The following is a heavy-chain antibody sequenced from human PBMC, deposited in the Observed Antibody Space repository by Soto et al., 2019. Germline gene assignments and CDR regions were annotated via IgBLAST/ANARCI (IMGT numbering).Heavy chain of an antibody. CDR2: INPNSGGT. J-gene: IGHJ6*02. D-gene: IGHD6-6*01. Sequence: ASVKVSCKASGYTFTGYYMHWVRQAPGQGLEWMGWINPNSGGTNYAQKFQGWVTMTRDTSISTAYMVLSRLRSDDTAVYYCARERVSGSSSLYYGMDVWGQGTTVTVSS. V-gene: IGHV1-2*04. CDR3: ARERVSGSSSLYYGMDV. CDR1: GYTFTGYY.